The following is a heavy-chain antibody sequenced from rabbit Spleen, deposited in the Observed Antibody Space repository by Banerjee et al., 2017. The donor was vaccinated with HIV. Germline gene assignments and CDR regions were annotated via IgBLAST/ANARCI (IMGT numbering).Heavy chain of an antibody. CDR2: TRGNSDGGT. CDR3: ARSDLSNDWGINL. CDR1: GFSFNSNYF. Sequence: QSLEESGGGLVQPEGSLTLTCTASGFSFNSNYFMCWVRQAPGKGLEWIGCTRGNSDGGTYYASWAKGRFTISKISSTAVTLQMTSLTAADTATYFCARSDLSNDWGINLWGPGTLVTVS. D-gene: IGHD4-1*01. V-gene: IGHV1S40*01. J-gene: IGHJ4*01.